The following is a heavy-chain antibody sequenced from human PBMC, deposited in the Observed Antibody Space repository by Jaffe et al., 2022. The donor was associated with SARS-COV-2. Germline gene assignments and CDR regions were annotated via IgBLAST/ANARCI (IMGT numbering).Heavy chain of an antibody. CDR1: GGSISSGDYY. CDR2: IYYSGST. D-gene: IGHD2-2*01. J-gene: IGHJ6*02. CDR3: ARDCSSTSCYLSYDYYYGMDV. V-gene: IGHV4-30-4*01. Sequence: QVQLQESGPGLVKPSQTLSLTCTVSGGSISSGDYYWSWIRQPPGKGLEWIGYIYYSGSTYYNPSLKSRVTISVDTSKNQFSLKLSSVTAADTAVYYCARDCSSTSCYLSYDYYYGMDVWGQGTTVTVSS.